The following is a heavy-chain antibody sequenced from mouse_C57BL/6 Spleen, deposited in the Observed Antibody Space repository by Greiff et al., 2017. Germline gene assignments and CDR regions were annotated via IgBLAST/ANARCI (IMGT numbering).Heavy chain of an antibody. J-gene: IGHJ4*01. CDR2: IDPETGGT. Sequence: VQLQQSGAELVRPGASVTLSCKASGYTFTDYEMHWVKQTPVHGLEWIGAIDPETGGTAYNQKFKGKAILTADKSSSTAYMERRSLTSEDSAVYYCTRRSREAMDYWGQGTSVTVSS. CDR1: GYTFTDYE. V-gene: IGHV1-15*01. CDR3: TRRSREAMDY.